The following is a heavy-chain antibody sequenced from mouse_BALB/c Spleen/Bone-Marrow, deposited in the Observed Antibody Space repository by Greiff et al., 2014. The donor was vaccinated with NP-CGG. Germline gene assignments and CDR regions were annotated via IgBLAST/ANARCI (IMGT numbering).Heavy chain of an antibody. D-gene: IGHD2-3*01. CDR3: ARWLLQYFDD. CDR1: GYTFTSYW. V-gene: IGHV1S81*02. J-gene: IGHJ1*01. CDR2: IIPSNGRT. Sequence: QVQLKESGAELVKPGASVKLSCKASGYTFTSYWMHWVKQRPGQGLEWIGEIIPSNGRTNYNEKFKSKATLTVDKSSNTAYMQLSSLTSEDSAVYYCARWLLQYFDDWGPGTTVTVSS.